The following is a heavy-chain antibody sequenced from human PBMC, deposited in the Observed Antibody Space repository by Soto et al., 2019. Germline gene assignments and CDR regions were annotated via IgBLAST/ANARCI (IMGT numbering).Heavy chain of an antibody. CDR1: GFTFSSYA. CDR2: ISGSGGST. Sequence: GGSLRLSCAASGFTFSSYAMSWVRQAPGKGLEWVSAISGSGGSTYYADSVKGRFTISRDISKNTLYLQMNSLRAEDTPVYYCAKDWGCKEGGACYDAFDIWGQGTMVTVSS. D-gene: IGHD2-21*01. J-gene: IGHJ3*02. CDR3: AKDWGCKEGGACYDAFDI. V-gene: IGHV3-23*01.